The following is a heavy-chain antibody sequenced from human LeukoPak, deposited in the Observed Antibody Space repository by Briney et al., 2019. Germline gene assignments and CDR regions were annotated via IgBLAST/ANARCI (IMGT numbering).Heavy chain of an antibody. J-gene: IGHJ3*02. Sequence: GASVKVSCKASGYTFTDYYMHWVRQAPGQGLEWMGWINPNSGDTHYAQKFQGRVTMTRDTSISTAYMELSRLRSDETAVYYCARTYYYGPGSYSEGASNIWGQGTMVTVSS. D-gene: IGHD3-10*01. V-gene: IGHV1-2*02. CDR2: INPNSGDT. CDR3: ARTYYYGPGSYSEGASNI. CDR1: GYTFTDYY.